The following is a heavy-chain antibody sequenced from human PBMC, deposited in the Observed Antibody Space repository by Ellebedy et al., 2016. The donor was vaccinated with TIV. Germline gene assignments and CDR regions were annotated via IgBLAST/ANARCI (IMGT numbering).Heavy chain of an antibody. J-gene: IGHJ4*02. D-gene: IGHD5-12*01. V-gene: IGHV3-49*04. CDR2: IRSEAYGGTT. Sequence: PGGSLRLSCTSSGFNFGDSAMSWVRQAPGKGLEWIGFIRSEAYGGTTAYAPSVKGRFTISRDDSKSIAHLQMNSLRTEDTAVYYCAVASDYDWGGYFFDYWGQGTLVTVSP. CDR1: GFNFGDSA. CDR3: AVASDYDWGGYFFDY.